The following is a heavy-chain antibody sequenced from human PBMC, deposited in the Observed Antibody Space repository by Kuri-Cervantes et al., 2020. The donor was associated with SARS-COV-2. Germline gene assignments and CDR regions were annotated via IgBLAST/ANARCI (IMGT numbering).Heavy chain of an antibody. CDR2: FDPEDGET. J-gene: IGHJ4*02. CDR1: GYTLTELS. D-gene: IGHD6-6*01. V-gene: IGHV1-24*01. CDR3: ARVKDSRSSSFDY. Sequence: ASVKVSCKASGYTLTELSMHWVRQAPGKGLEWIGGFDPEDGETIYAQKFQGRVTITTDESTSTAYMELSSLRSEATAVYYCARVKDSRSSSFDYWGQGTLVTVSS.